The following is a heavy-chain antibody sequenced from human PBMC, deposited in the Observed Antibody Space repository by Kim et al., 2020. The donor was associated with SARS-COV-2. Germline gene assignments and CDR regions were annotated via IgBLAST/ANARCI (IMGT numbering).Heavy chain of an antibody. CDR3: ARDWDNCSGGSCYSDY. Sequence: GGSLRLSCAASGFTVSSNYMSWVRQAPGKGLEWVSVIYSGGSTYYADSVKGRFTISRDNSKNTLYLQMNSLRAEDTAVYYCARDWDNCSGGSCYSDYWGQGTLVTVSS. V-gene: IGHV3-53*01. D-gene: IGHD2-15*01. CDR1: GFTVSSNY. J-gene: IGHJ4*02. CDR2: IYSGGST.